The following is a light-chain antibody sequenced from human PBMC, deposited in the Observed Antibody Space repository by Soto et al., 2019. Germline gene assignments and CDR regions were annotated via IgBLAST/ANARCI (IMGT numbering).Light chain of an antibody. V-gene: IGKV2D-29*02. CDR1: QSLLHITGETF. CDR3: MQSTQLPPT. CDR2: EVS. Sequence: DVVMPQTPLSLSVAPGQPASISCKSSQSLLHITGETFLFWYLQKPGQSPQLLIYEVSTRVSGVPDRFSGSGSGTDFTLEISRVETDDVGIYYCMQSTQLPPTFGQGTRRGIE. J-gene: IGKJ5*01.